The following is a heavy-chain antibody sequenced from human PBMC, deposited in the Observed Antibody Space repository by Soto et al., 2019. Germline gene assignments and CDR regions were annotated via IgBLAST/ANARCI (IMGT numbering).Heavy chain of an antibody. Sequence: QITLKESGPTLVKPTQTLTLTCTFSGFSVSTSGVGVAWIRHPPGKALEWLALIYWDGDERYSPFLQSRVTITKDTSKNEVVLTMTNMDPVDKATYYCAHKGGRGAGMDVWGEGTTVIESS. CDR3: AHKGGRGAGMDV. CDR1: GFSVSTSGVG. D-gene: IGHD2-15*01. V-gene: IGHV2-5*02. CDR2: IYWDGDE. J-gene: IGHJ6*04.